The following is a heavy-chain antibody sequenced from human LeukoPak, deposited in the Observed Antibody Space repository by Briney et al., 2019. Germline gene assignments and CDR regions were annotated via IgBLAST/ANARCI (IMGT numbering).Heavy chain of an antibody. CDR3: AKDWGTSYYYYYMDV. Sequence: GGSLRLSCAASGFTFSSYAMSWVRQAPGKGLEWVSAISGSGGSTYYADSVKGRFTISRDNYKNTLYLQMNSLRAEDTAVYYCAKDWGTSYYYYYMDVWGKGTTVTISS. CDR2: ISGSGGST. V-gene: IGHV3-23*01. CDR1: GFTFSSYA. J-gene: IGHJ6*03. D-gene: IGHD3-16*01.